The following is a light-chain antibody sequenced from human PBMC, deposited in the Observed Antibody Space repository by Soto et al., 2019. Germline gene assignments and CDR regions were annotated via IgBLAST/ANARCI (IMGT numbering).Light chain of an antibody. CDR1: QGIRDE. V-gene: IGKV1-6*01. J-gene: IGKJ2*01. CDR3: LQDYNYPRT. CDR2: GAS. Sequence: AIQITQFPASLSASVGDRVTITCRASQGIRDELGWYQQKPGKAPKLLIYGASRLESGVPSRFSGSGSGTDFSLTIYSLRPEDSANDFCLQDYNYPRTFGQGTKLQIK.